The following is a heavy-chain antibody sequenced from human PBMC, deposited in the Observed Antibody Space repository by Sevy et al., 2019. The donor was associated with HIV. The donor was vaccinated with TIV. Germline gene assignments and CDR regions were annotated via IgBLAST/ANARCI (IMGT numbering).Heavy chain of an antibody. J-gene: IGHJ5*02. V-gene: IGHV3-23*01. Sequence: GGSLRLSCAASGFTFSSYAMNWVRQAPGKGLEWVSTITGGGGSTSYTDSVKGRFTISRDNSMNTLYLQMNSLRVEDTTVYYCAKNMVWFDPWGQGTLVTVSS. CDR2: ITGGGGST. CDR1: GFTFSSYA. D-gene: IGHD3-10*01. CDR3: AKNMVWFDP.